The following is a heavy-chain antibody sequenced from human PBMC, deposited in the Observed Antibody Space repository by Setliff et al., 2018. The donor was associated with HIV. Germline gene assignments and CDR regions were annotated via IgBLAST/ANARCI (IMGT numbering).Heavy chain of an antibody. J-gene: IGHJ4*02. V-gene: IGHV5-51*01. CDR3: ATARPGGSPTLDFDY. Sequence: GGSLRLSCAASGFTFSDYYMSWIRQAPGKGLEWMGTIYPTDSDTKYNPSFQGRVSISADRSISTAYLQWSSLRASDTAMYFCATARPGGSPTLDFDYWGQGTLVTVSS. CDR2: IYPTDSDT. D-gene: IGHD1-26*01. CDR1: GFTFSDYY.